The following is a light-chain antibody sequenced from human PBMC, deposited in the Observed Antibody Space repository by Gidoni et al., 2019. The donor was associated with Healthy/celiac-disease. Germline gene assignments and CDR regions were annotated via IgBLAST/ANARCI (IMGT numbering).Light chain of an antibody. V-gene: IGKV3-15*01. CDR2: GAS. CDR1: QSVSSN. J-gene: IGKJ4*01. CDR3: QQYNNWPPELT. Sequence: EIVMMQFPATLSVSPGERATLACRASQSVSSNLAWYKQKPGQAPRLLIYGASTRATGIPARFSGSGSGTGFTLTISSLQSEDFAVYNCQQYNNWPPELTFGGGTKVEIK.